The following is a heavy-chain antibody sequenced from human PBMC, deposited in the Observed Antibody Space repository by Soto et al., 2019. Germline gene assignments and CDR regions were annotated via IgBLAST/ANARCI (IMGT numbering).Heavy chain of an antibody. D-gene: IGHD5-18*01. J-gene: IGHJ4*02. V-gene: IGHV3-33*01. Sequence: LRLSCAASGFTFSSYGMHWVRQAPGKGLEWVAVIWYDGSNKYYADSVKGRFTISRDNSKNTLYLQMNSLRAEDTAVYYCASLAGPGYSYGPGFDYWGQGTLVTVSS. CDR2: IWYDGSNK. CDR3: ASLAGPGYSYGPGFDY. CDR1: GFTFSSYG.